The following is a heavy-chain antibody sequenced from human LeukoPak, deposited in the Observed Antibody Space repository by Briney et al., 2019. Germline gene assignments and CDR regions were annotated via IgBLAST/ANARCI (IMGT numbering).Heavy chain of an antibody. J-gene: IGHJ3*02. CDR2: INPNSGGT. V-gene: IGHV1-2*02. CDR3: ARERAAAGTVFSDAFDI. D-gene: IGHD6-13*01. Sequence: ASVKVSCKASGYTFTGYYMHWVRQAPGQGLEWMGWINPNSGGTNYAQKFQGRVTMTRDTSISTAYMELSRLGSDDTAVYYCARERAAAGTVFSDAFDIWGQGTMVTVSS. CDR1: GYTFTGYY.